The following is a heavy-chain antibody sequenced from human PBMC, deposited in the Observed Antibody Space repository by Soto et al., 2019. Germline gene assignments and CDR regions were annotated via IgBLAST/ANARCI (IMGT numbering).Heavy chain of an antibody. D-gene: IGHD5-18*01. CDR2: IYYSGST. J-gene: IGHJ3*02. CDR3: ARRSSSYGYSGAFDT. Sequence: SETLSLTCTVSGGSISSGSSYWGWIRQPPGKGLEWIGSIYYSGSTYYNPSLKSRVTISVDTSKNQFSLKLSSVTAADTAVYYCARRSSSYGYSGAFDTWGQGTMVTVSS. V-gene: IGHV4-39*01. CDR1: GGSISSGSSY.